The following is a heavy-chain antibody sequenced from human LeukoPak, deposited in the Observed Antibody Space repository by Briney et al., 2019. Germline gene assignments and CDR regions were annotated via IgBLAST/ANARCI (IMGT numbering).Heavy chain of an antibody. CDR3: ARDLRSNGAYYFDY. CDR1: GFTFSSYW. CDR2: IYTDGSST. Sequence: GGSLRLSCAASGFTFSSYWMHWVRQAPGKGLVWVSRIYTDGSSTRYADSVKGRFTISRQNAENTLYLKMNGQKAEDTAVYYCARDLRSNGAYYFDYWGQGTLVTVSS. D-gene: IGHD4-17*01. J-gene: IGHJ4*02. V-gene: IGHV3-74*01.